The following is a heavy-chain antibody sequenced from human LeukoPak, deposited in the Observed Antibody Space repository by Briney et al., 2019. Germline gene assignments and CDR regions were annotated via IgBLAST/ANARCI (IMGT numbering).Heavy chain of an antibody. D-gene: IGHD2-15*01. J-gene: IGHJ3*02. V-gene: IGHV6-1*01. CDR1: GDSVSSNSSA. Sequence: SQTLSLTCAISGDSVSSNSSAWNWIRQSPSRGLEWLGRTYYRSKWYDDYALSVKSRVTINPDTSKNQFSLHLNSVTPEDTAVYYCAGGDCSGDICNYDSAFDIWGQGTMATVSS. CDR3: AGGDCSGDICNYDSAFDI. CDR2: TYYRSKWYD.